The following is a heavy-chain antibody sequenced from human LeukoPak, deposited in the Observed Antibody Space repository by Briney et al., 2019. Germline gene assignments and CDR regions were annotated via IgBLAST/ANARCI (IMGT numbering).Heavy chain of an antibody. CDR2: IYSGGTT. CDR3: AKDNRRHYTSGPNPDSLH. Sequence: GGSLRISCAASGFTVSSNYMSWVRQAPGKGLEWVSVIYSGGTTNYADSVKGRFTISRDNAKNSLYLQMNSLTVEDTAFYYCAKDNRRHYTSGPNPDSLHWGQGALVTVSS. J-gene: IGHJ4*02. D-gene: IGHD6-19*01. CDR1: GFTVSSNY. V-gene: IGHV3-53*01.